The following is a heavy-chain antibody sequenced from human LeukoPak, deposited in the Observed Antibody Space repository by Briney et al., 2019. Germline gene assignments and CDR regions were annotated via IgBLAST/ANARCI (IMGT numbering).Heavy chain of an antibody. J-gene: IGHJ3*02. Sequence: GGSLRLSCAASGFTFSSYWMSWVRQAPGKGLEWVANIKQDGSEKYYVDSVKGRFTISRDNAKNSLYLQMNSLRAEDTAVYYCARAMAYSSSWYGPPGAFDIWGQGTMVTVSS. CDR2: IKQDGSEK. V-gene: IGHV3-7*01. CDR3: ARAMAYSSSWYGPPGAFDI. D-gene: IGHD6-13*01. CDR1: GFTFSSYW.